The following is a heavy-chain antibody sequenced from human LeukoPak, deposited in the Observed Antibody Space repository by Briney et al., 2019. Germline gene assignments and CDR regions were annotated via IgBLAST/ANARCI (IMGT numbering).Heavy chain of an antibody. CDR1: GFTFSSYW. Sequence: GGSLRLSCAASGFTFSSYWMNWVRQAPGKGLEWVXNIKRDGNEKNYVDSVKGRFSISRDNAKNSLYLQMDSLRAEDTAVYYCAKEGAYPIITYDSWGQGALVTVSS. CDR3: AKEGAYPIITYDS. V-gene: IGHV3-7*01. D-gene: IGHD3-10*01. J-gene: IGHJ5*01. CDR2: IKRDGNEK.